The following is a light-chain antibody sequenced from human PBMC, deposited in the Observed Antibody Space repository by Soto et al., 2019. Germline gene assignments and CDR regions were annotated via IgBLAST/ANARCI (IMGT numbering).Light chain of an antibody. CDR3: KSYAGSNTYV. Sequence: QSALTQPPSASGSPGQSVTISCTGTKNDIGVYDFVSWYQHHPGKAPRLIIYEVVQRPSGVPDRFSGSKSGNTASLTVSGLHAADEAYYFCKSYAGSNTYVFGSGTKFTVL. CDR1: KNDIGVYDF. CDR2: EVV. J-gene: IGLJ1*01. V-gene: IGLV2-8*01.